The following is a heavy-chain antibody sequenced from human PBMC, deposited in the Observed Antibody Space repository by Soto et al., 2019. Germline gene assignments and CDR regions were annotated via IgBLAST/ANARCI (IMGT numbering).Heavy chain of an antibody. CDR1: GFIFDIYA. J-gene: IGHJ4*02. CDR2: TGATGRTT. D-gene: IGHD1-20*01. CDR3: ATVHNTSRSFDY. Sequence: GGFLRLSCAACGFIFDIYAMSWCRQAPGKGREWVSTTGATGRTTYYTDSVKGPFTISRDKSKNTLDLQMSNLRAEDTAVYYCATVHNTSRSFDYWGQGTLVTVSS. V-gene: IGHV3-23*01.